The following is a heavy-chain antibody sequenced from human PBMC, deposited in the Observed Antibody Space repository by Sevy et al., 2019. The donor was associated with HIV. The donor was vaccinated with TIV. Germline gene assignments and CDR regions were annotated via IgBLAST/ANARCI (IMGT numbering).Heavy chain of an antibody. D-gene: IGHD3-22*01. CDR1: GFTFRSYE. CDR2: ISSSGSII. Sequence: GGSLRLSCEASGFTFRSYEMNWVRQAPGKGLEWVSYISSSGSIIYDADSVKGRFTISRDNAKNSLYMQMNSLRAEDTAVYYCARVDANHDKGFDPRGQGTLVTVSS. V-gene: IGHV3-48*03. CDR3: ARVDANHDKGFDP. J-gene: IGHJ5*02.